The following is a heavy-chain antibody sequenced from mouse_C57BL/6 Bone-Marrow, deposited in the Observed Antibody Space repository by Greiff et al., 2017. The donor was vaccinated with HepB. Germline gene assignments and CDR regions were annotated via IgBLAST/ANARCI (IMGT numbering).Heavy chain of an antibody. Sequence: EVKLMASGGGLVKPGGSLKLSCAASGFTFSSYAMSWVRQTPEKRLAWVATISDGGSYTYYPDNVKGRITISRDNAKNNLYLQMSHLKSEDTAMYYCARDDGYDSYWGQGTTLTVSS. CDR1: GFTFSSYA. CDR3: ARDDGYDSY. D-gene: IGHD2-2*01. CDR2: ISDGGSYT. V-gene: IGHV5-4*01. J-gene: IGHJ2*01.